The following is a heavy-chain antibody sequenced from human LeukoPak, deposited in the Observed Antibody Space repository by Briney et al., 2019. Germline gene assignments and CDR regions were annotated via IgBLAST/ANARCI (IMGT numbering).Heavy chain of an antibody. Sequence: PSETLSLTCTVSGGSISSYYWSWIRQPPGKGLEWIAYISDIGSINYNPSLKSRVTISLDTSKNQFSLKLSSVAAADTAVYYCAGHHPRNTVDFWGQGTLVTVSS. V-gene: IGHV4-59*08. D-gene: IGHD2-8*02. CDR3: AGHHPRNTVDF. CDR1: GGSISSYY. CDR2: ISDIGSI. J-gene: IGHJ4*02.